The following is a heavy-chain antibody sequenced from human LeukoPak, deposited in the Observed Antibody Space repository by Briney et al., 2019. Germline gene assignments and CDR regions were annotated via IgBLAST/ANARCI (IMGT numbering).Heavy chain of an antibody. CDR2: IHHSGST. CDR3: ARDPYSDYDRGAFDI. CDR1: GYSIYSGYY. D-gene: IGHD5-12*01. Sequence: SETLSLTCTVSGYSIYSGYYWGWIRQPPGKGLEWIGSIHHSGSTYYNPSLRSRVTISVDTSKNQFSLRLNSVTAADTAVYYCARDPYSDYDRGAFDIWGKGKMVTVFS. J-gene: IGHJ3*02. V-gene: IGHV4-38-2*02.